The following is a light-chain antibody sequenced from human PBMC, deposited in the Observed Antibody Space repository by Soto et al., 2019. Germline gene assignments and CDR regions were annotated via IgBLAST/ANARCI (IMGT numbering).Light chain of an antibody. CDR1: QSISSW. V-gene: IGKV1-5*01. Sequence: DIQMTQSPSPLSASAGARGTITCRGSQSISSWLAWYQQKPGKAPKLLIYDASSLESGVPSRFSGSGSGTEFTLTISSLQPDDFATYYCQQYNSYSPTFGQGTKVDI. CDR3: QQYNSYSPT. CDR2: DAS. J-gene: IGKJ1*01.